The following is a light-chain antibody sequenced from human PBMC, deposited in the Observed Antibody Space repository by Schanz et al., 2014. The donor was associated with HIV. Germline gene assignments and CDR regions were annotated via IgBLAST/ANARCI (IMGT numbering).Light chain of an antibody. V-gene: IGLV2-14*02. CDR3: SSHAGSDNLGI. Sequence: QSVLTQPASVSGSPGQSITISCTGSSTDVGGYNLVSWYQQHPGKAPKLMIYEVSKRPSGVSNRFSGSKSGNTASLTVSGLQAEDEADYYCSSHAGSDNLGIFGGGTKLTVL. J-gene: IGLJ2*01. CDR1: STDVGGYNL. CDR2: EVS.